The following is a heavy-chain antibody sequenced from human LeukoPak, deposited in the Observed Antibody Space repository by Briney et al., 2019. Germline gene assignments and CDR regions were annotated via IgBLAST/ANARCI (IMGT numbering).Heavy chain of an antibody. V-gene: IGHV4-59*01. J-gene: IGHJ4*02. CDR3: ARVSRGNSVGGDY. D-gene: IGHD4-23*01. CDR2: IYYSEST. CDR1: GGSISTYF. Sequence: SETLSLTCTVSGGSISTYFWSWLRQPPGKGLEWIGYIYYSESTNYNPSLKSRVTISLETSKNQFSLKLSSVTAADTAVYYCARVSRGNSVGGDYWGQGTLVTVSS.